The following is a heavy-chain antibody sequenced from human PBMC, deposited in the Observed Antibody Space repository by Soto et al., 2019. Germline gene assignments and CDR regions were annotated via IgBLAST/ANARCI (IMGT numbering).Heavy chain of an antibody. J-gene: IGHJ3*02. CDR2: IVVGSGNT. V-gene: IGHV1-58*01. D-gene: IGHD5-12*01. CDR3: AAGPNGYDDAFDI. CDR1: GFTFTSSA. Sequence: SVKVSCKASGFTFTSSAVQWVRQARGQRLEWIGWIVVGSGNTNYAQKFQERVTITRDMSTSTAYMELSSLRSEDTAVYYCAAGPNGYDDAFDIWGKGTMVTVSS.